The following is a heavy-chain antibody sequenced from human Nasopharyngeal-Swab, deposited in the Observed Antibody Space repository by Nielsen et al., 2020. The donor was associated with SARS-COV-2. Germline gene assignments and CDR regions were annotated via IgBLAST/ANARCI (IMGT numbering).Heavy chain of an antibody. J-gene: IGHJ4*02. D-gene: IGHD3-16*01. CDR1: GFTFSSDA. CDR3: AKLRLRLGFGY. V-gene: IGHV3-23*01. CDR2: SSGSGGST. Sequence: GESLKISCAASGFTFSSDARSWVRQAPGKGLEWVSASSGSGGSTYYADSVKGRFTISRDNSKNTLYLQMNSLRAEDTAVYYCAKLRLRLGFGYWGQGTLVTVSS.